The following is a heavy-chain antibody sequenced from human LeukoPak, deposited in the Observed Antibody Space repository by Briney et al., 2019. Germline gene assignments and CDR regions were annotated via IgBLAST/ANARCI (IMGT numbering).Heavy chain of an antibody. D-gene: IGHD1-7*01. CDR3: ARAHNWKYGSFDF. CDR2: ISGSSSNK. J-gene: IGHJ4*02. V-gene: IGHV3-21*01. Sequence: GGSLRLSWAASGFTFSSYSMNWVRQAPGKGLEWVSSISGSSSNKYYADSVKGRFTISRDNSKNSLYLQMNSLRAEDTAVYYCARAHNWKYGSFDFWGQGTLVTVSS. CDR1: GFTFSSYS.